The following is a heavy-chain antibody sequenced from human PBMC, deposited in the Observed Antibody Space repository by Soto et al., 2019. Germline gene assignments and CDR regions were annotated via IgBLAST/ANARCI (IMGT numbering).Heavy chain of an antibody. J-gene: IGHJ5*02. D-gene: IGHD6-13*01. CDR1: GYTFTSYG. Sequence: GASVKVSCKASGYTFTSYGISWVRQAPGQGLEWMGWISAYNGNTNYAQKLQGRVTMTTDTSTSTAYMELRSLRSDATAVYYCAIDEDSSSCYVFYWFGALGEGNLVTVSS. CDR3: AIDEDSSSCYVFYWFGA. CDR2: ISAYNGNT. V-gene: IGHV1-18*01.